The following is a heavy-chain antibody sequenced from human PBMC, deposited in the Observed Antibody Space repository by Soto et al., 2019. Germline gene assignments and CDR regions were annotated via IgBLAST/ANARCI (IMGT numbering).Heavy chain of an antibody. Sequence: QVQLVQSGAEVKKPGSSVKVSCKASGGTFSNYGVSWVRQAPGHGLEWMGGIIPFFGTTNYAQKCQCRLTITADESKGTAYMELNRLMPADTAVYFCARAAQKRNDWNDIGNWFDPWGQGTLVTVSS. V-gene: IGHV1-69*01. CDR2: IIPFFGTT. D-gene: IGHD1-1*01. CDR3: ARAAQKRNDWNDIGNWFDP. J-gene: IGHJ5*02. CDR1: GGTFSNYG.